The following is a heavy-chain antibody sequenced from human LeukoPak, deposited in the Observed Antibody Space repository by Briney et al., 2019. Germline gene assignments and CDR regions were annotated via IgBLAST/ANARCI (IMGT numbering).Heavy chain of an antibody. D-gene: IGHD3-22*01. CDR2: IIPIFGTA. J-gene: IGHJ4*02. V-gene: IGHV1-69*05. Sequence: GASVKVSCKASGYTFTSYGISWVRQAPGQGLEWMGRIIPIFGTANYAQKFQGRVTITTDESTSTAYMELSSLRSEDTAVYYCARDSSGYYPFDYWGQGTLVTVSS. CDR1: GYTFTSYG. CDR3: ARDSSGYYPFDY.